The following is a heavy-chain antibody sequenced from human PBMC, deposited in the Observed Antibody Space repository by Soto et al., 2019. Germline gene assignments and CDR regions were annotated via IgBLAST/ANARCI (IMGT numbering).Heavy chain of an antibody. D-gene: IGHD2-2*01. CDR2: MNPNSGHT. CDR1: GYTFTSHD. CDR3: ASDMSTT. Sequence: QVQLVQSGAEVKKPGASVKVSCKASGYTFTSHDINWMRQATGQGLEWMGWMNPNSGHTNYAQNFQGRVTITRDTSISTAYMELTNLRSEDTAIYYCASDMSTTWGQGTLVTVSS. V-gene: IGHV1-8*01. J-gene: IGHJ5*02.